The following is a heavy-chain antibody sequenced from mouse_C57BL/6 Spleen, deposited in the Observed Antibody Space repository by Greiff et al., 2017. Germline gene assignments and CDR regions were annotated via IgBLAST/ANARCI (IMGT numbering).Heavy chain of an antibody. CDR1: GYSFTDYN. D-gene: IGHD1-1*01. J-gene: IGHJ4*01. CDR3: AREGYYGSSYGAMDY. CDR2: INPNYGTT. Sequence: VQLKESGPELVKPGASEKISCKASGYSFTDYNMNWVKQSNGKSLEWIGVINPNYGTTSYNQKFKGKATLTVDQSSSTAYMQLNSLTSEDSAVYYCAREGYYGSSYGAMDYWGQGTSVTVSS. V-gene: IGHV1-39*01.